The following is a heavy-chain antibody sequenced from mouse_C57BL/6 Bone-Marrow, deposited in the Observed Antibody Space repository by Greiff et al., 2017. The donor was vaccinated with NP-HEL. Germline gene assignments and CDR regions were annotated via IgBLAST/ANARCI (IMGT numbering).Heavy chain of an antibody. CDR1: EYEFPSHD. V-gene: IGHV5-2*01. D-gene: IGHD2-4*01. J-gene: IGHJ4*01. CDR3: ASYDYDGGKYAMNY. Sequence: EVMLVESGGGLVQPGESLKLSCESNEYEFPSHDMSWVRKTPEKRLELVAAINSDGGSTYYPDTMERRFIISRDNTKKTLYLQMSSLRSEDTALYYCASYDYDGGKYAMNYWGQGTSVTVSS. CDR2: INSDGGST.